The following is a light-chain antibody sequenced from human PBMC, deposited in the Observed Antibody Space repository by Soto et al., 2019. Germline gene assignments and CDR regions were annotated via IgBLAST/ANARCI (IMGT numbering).Light chain of an antibody. CDR3: QHYGTSPIT. J-gene: IGKJ5*01. Sequence: EIVLTQSPGTLSLSPGDRATLSCWASQSVGSRLAWYQQKPGQAPRLLISGASSRATGIPDRFSGSGSATDFTLTISRLKPEDFALYYCQHYGTSPITFGQGTRLEIK. CDR2: GAS. V-gene: IGKV3-20*01. CDR1: QSVGSR.